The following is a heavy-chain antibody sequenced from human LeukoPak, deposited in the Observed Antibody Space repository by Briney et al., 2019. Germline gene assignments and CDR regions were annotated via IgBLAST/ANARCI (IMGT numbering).Heavy chain of an antibody. J-gene: IGHJ2*01. D-gene: IGHD2-21*01. V-gene: IGHV3-30-3*01. CDR3: AKGPGDRATRLDWYFDL. CDR1: GFTFSSYA. Sequence: PGRSLRLSCAASGFTFSSYAMHWVRQAPGKGLEWVAVISYDGSNKYYADSVKGRFTISRDNSKNTLYLQMNSLRAEDTAVYYCAKGPGDRATRLDWYFDLWGRGTLVTVSS. CDR2: ISYDGSNK.